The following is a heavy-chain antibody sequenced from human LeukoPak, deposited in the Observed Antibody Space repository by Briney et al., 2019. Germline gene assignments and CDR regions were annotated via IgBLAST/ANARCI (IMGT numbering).Heavy chain of an antibody. CDR2: IIPIFGTA. CDR3: AREMTTVTHGYYYYYMDV. V-gene: IGHV1-69*05. CDR1: GGTFSSYA. J-gene: IGHJ6*03. D-gene: IGHD4-11*01. Sequence: ASVKVSCKASGGTFSSYAISWVRQAPGQGLEWMGGIIPIFGTANYAQKFQGGVTITTDESTSTAYMELSSLRSEDTAVYYCAREMTTVTHGYYYYYMDVWGKGTTVTVSS.